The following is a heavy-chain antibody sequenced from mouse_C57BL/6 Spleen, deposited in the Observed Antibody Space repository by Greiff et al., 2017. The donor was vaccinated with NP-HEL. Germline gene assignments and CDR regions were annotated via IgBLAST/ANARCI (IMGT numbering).Heavy chain of an antibody. D-gene: IGHD2-4*01. CDR2: ISSGSSTI. Sequence: EVQLVESGGGLVKPGGSLKLSCAASGFTFSDYGMHWVRQAPEKGLEWVAYISSGSSTIYSSDTVKGRFTISRDNAKNTLFLQMTSLRSEDTAMYYCARQGVYDYDGGYFDYWGQGTTLTVSS. J-gene: IGHJ2*01. CDR1: GFTFSDYG. V-gene: IGHV5-17*01. CDR3: ARQGVYDYDGGYFDY.